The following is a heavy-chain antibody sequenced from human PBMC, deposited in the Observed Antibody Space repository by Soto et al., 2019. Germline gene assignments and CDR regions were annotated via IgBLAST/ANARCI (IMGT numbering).Heavy chain of an antibody. J-gene: IGHJ4*02. Sequence: SETLSLTCDVSGDTISTGGYTWAWIRQPPGEALEWIGHTYHSGNPYYNPSLKGRVIISVDRSKNQFSLKVNSVIAADTAIYYCAHILSGSQFNYWGQGTPVTVSS. CDR1: GDTISTGGYT. D-gene: IGHD3-9*01. CDR3: AHILSGSQFNY. CDR2: TYHSGNP. V-gene: IGHV4-30-2*01.